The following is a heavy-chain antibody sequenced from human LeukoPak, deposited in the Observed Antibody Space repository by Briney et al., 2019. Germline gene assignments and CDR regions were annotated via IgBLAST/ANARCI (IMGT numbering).Heavy chain of an antibody. J-gene: IGHJ4*02. Sequence: GGSLRLSCAASGFTFSSYAMSWVRQAPGKGLEWVANIKQDGSEKYYVDSVKGRFTISRDNAKNSLYLQMNSLRAEDTAVYYCATADYGDNGFDYWGQGTLVTVSS. V-gene: IGHV3-7*01. CDR1: GFTFSSYA. CDR2: IKQDGSEK. D-gene: IGHD4-17*01. CDR3: ATADYGDNGFDY.